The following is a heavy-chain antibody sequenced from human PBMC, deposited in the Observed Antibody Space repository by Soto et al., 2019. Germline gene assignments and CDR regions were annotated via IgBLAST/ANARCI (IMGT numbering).Heavy chain of an antibody. J-gene: IGHJ4*02. CDR2: MGISGDT. Sequence: EVQLVESGGGLVQPGGSLRLSCAASGFTFSTYDMHWVRQATGKGLEWVSAMGISGDTYYADSVKGRFTIYRENVKNSLYLQMNSLRAEDTAVYYCVRETGASSSGWQPLDHWGQGTLVTVSS. CDR1: GFTFSTYD. CDR3: VRETGASSSGWQPLDH. D-gene: IGHD6-19*01. V-gene: IGHV3-13*01.